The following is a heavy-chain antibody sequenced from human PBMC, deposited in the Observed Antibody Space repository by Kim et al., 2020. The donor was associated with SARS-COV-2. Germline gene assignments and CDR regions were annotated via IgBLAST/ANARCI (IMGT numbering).Heavy chain of an antibody. V-gene: IGHV4-39*01. CDR2: IYHSGST. J-gene: IGHJ5*02. CDR3: ARHETGWFDP. CDR1: GGSISSSSYY. Sequence: SETLSLTCTVSGGSISSSSYYWGWIRQPPGKGLEWIGSIYHSGSTYYNPSLKSRVTISVDTSKNQFSLKLSSVTAADTAVYYCARHETGWFDPWGQGTLV.